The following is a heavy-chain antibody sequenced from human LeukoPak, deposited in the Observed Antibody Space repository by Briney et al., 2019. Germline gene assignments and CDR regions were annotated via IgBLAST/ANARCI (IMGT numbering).Heavy chain of an antibody. D-gene: IGHD6-13*01. CDR3: ARRDLGSSWSHFDH. V-gene: IGHV4-59*08. J-gene: IGHJ4*02. CDR2: IYYSGST. Sequence: PSETLSLTCTVSGGSISSYYWSWIRQPPGKGLEWIGYIYYSGSTNYNPSLKSRVTMSVDTSKNQLSLRLSSVTAADTAVYYCARRDLGSSWSHFDHWGQGNLVTVSS. CDR1: GGSISSYY.